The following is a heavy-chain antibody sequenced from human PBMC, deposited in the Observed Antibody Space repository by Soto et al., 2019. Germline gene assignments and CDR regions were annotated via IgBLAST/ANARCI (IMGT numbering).Heavy chain of an antibody. J-gene: IGHJ4*02. CDR1: GYTFTSNG. Sequence: GASVKVSCTASGYTFTSNGISWVRQAPGQGLEWMGWISAYNGNTNYAQKLQGRVTMTTDTSTSTAYMELRSLRSDDTAVYYCARDHRQATHSSGYYQFDYWGQGTLVTVSS. CDR3: ARDHRQATHSSGYYQFDY. D-gene: IGHD3-22*01. CDR2: ISAYNGNT. V-gene: IGHV1-18*01.